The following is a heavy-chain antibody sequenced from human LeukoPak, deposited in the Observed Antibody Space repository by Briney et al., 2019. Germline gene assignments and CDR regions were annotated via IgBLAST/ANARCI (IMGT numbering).Heavy chain of an antibody. CDR3: ARGPDIVVVPAAIWFDP. J-gene: IGHJ5*02. CDR2: INHSGST. CDR1: GGSFSGYY. V-gene: IGHV4-34*01. D-gene: IGHD2-2*01. Sequence: PSETLSLTCAVYGGSFSGYYWSWIRQTPGKGLEWIGEINHSGSTNYNPSLKRRVTISVDTSKNQFSLKLSSVTAADTAVYYCARGPDIVVVPAAIWFDPWGQGTLVTVSS.